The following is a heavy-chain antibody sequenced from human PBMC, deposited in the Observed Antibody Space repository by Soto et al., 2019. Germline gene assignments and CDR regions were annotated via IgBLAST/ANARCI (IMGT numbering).Heavy chain of an antibody. Sequence: PSETLSLTCTVSGGSISSSSYYWGWIRQPPGKGLEWIGSIYYSGSTYYNPSLKSRVTISVDTSKTQFSLKLSSVTAADTAVYYCARQSSLYRDNWFDPWGQGTLATVSS. J-gene: IGHJ5*02. V-gene: IGHV4-39*01. CDR1: GGSISSSSYY. CDR3: ARQSSLYRDNWFDP. CDR2: IYYSGST. D-gene: IGHD2-2*02.